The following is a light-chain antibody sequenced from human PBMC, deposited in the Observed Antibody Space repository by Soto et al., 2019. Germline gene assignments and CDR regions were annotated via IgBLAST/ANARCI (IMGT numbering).Light chain of an antibody. V-gene: IGLV2-11*01. CDR2: DVI. CDR1: SSDVVGYNC. Sequence: QSALTQPRSVFGSPGQSVTISSTGTSSDVVGYNCVSRFQQHPGTTHRRIIYDVIKRPSDVPHHSSCSKSGNTASLTISRLQAEDEADYFCCSYAGSYTHVFGTGPKVNVL. CDR3: CSYAGSYTHV. J-gene: IGLJ1*01.